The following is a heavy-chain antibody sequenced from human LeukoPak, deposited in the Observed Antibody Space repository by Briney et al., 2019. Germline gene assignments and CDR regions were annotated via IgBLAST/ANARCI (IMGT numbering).Heavy chain of an antibody. V-gene: IGHV4-39*01. CDR2: IYYSGST. CDR1: GGSISSSSYY. CDR3: ARHARGYCSGGSCSVWYFDL. Sequence: PSETLSLTCTVSGGSISSSSYYWGWIRQPPGKGLEWIGSIYYSGSTYYNPSLKSRVTISVDTSKNQFSLKLSSVTAADTAVYYCARHARGYCSGGSCSVWYFDLWGRGTLVTVSS. J-gene: IGHJ2*01. D-gene: IGHD2-15*01.